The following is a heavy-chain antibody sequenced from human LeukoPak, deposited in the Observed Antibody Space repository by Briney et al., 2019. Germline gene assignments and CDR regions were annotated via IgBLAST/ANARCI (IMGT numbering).Heavy chain of an antibody. V-gene: IGHV4-39*07. CDR1: GGSISSSSYY. CDR3: ARDRTRYGVGNFDY. Sequence: SETLSLTCTVSGGSISSSSYYWGWIRQPPGKGLEWIGSIYYSGSTYYNPSLKSRVTISVDTSKNQFSLKLSSVTAADTAVYYCARDRTRYGVGNFDYWGQGTLVTVSS. D-gene: IGHD1-26*01. CDR2: IYYSGST. J-gene: IGHJ4*02.